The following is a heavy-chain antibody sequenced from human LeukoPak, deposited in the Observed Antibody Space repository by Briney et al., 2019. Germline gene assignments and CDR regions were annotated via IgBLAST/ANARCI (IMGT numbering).Heavy chain of an antibody. CDR3: AREGTVYGDAFDI. D-gene: IGHD5/OR15-5a*01. V-gene: IGHV3-23*01. CDR2: ISGSGGST. CDR1: GFTFSSYA. Sequence: GGSLRLSCAASGFTFSSYAMSWVRQAPGKGLEWVSAISGSGGSTYYADSVKGRFTISRDNAKHSLYLQLNSLRAEDTAVYYCAREGTVYGDAFDIWGQGTMVTVSS. J-gene: IGHJ3*02.